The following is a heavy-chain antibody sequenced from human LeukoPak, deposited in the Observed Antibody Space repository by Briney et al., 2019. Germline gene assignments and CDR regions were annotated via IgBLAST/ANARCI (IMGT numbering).Heavy chain of an antibody. J-gene: IGHJ4*02. CDR2: IIPIFGTA. V-gene: IGHV1-69*05. D-gene: IGHD3-22*01. CDR3: ARVSEDYYDSSGYYPFDY. Sequence: SVKVSCKASGGTCSSYAISWVRQAPGQGLEWMGRIIPIFGTANYAQKFQGRVTITTDESTSTAYMELSSLRSEDTAVYYCARVSEDYYDSSGYYPFDYWGQGTLVTVSS. CDR1: GGTCSSYA.